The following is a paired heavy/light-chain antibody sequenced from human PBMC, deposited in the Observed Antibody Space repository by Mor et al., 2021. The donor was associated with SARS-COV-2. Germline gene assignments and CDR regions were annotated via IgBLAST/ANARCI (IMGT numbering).Light chain of an antibody. J-gene: IGLJ3*02. CDR3: SSYAGSNNLV. CDR1: SSDVGGYNY. Sequence: QSALTQPPSASGSPGQSVTISCTGTSSDVGGYNYVSWYQHPPGKAPKLLIYEVSKRPSGVPDRFSGSKSGSTASLTVSGLQAEDEADYYCSSYAGSNNLVFGGGTKLSVL. V-gene: IGLV2-8*01. CDR2: EVS.
Heavy chain of an antibody. J-gene: IGHJ6*02. CDR2: INAGIGNT. V-gene: IGHV1-3*01. CDR1: GYTFIDYA. CDR3: ARVIRNYYYTMDV. Sequence: QVQLVQSGAEVKKPGASVKVSCKTSGYTFIDYAMHWVRQAPGQRLEWMGWINAGIGNTKYSQNFQGRVTITRDTSASTAYMELSSLRSEDTAVYYCARVIRNYYYTMDVWGQGTTVTVSS.